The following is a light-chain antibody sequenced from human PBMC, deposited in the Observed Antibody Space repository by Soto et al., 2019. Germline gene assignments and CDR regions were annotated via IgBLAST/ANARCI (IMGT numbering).Light chain of an antibody. CDR3: HQYKKWPRT. CDR1: QRVSSN. V-gene: IGKV3-15*01. Sequence: EIVMTQSPATLSVSPGERATISCWASQRVSSNLAWYQQKPGQAPRLLIYGASTRATVVPARFRGSGSGTEFTLTMISLQSEDCAVDYCHQYKKWPRTFGKGTKVEVK. CDR2: GAS. J-gene: IGKJ1*01.